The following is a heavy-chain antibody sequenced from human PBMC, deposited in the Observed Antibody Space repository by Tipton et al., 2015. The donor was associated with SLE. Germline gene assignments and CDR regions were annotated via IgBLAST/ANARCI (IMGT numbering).Heavy chain of an antibody. V-gene: IGHV4-59*11. CDR3: ARVTELLWFGEARGWFDP. Sequence: LRLSCTVSGGSIGSHYWSWIRQPPGKGLEWIGYIYYSGSTNYNPSLKSRVTISVDTSKNQFSLKLSSVTAADTAVYYCARVTELLWFGEARGWFDPWGQGTLVTVSS. CDR1: GGSIGSHY. J-gene: IGHJ5*02. D-gene: IGHD3-10*01. CDR2: IYYSGST.